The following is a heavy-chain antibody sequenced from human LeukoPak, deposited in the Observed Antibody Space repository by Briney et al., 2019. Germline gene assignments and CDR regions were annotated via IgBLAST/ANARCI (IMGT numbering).Heavy chain of an antibody. D-gene: IGHD3-22*01. Sequence: GESLKISCKGSGYSFSTYWIGWVRQMPGKGLEWMGIIYPGDSDTAYNPSFQGQVTISADKSISTAYLQWSSLKASDTAMYYCARQDSSGPLGLFGAFDIWGQGTMVTVSS. J-gene: IGHJ3*02. V-gene: IGHV5-51*01. CDR1: GYSFSTYW. CDR2: IYPGDSDT. CDR3: ARQDSSGPLGLFGAFDI.